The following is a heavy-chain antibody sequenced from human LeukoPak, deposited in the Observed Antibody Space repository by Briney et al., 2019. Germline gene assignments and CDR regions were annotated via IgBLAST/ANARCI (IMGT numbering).Heavy chain of an antibody. Sequence: SETLSLTCTVSGGSISTYYWSWIRQPPGKGLEWIGYMYYSGSTNYNPSLKSRVTISIDTSKNRFSLKLTSVTAADTAVYYCAREQLRGGSYTYFDYWGQGTLVTVSS. CDR3: AREQLRGGSYTYFDY. J-gene: IGHJ4*02. V-gene: IGHV4-59*01. CDR1: GGSISTYY. D-gene: IGHD1-26*01. CDR2: MYYSGST.